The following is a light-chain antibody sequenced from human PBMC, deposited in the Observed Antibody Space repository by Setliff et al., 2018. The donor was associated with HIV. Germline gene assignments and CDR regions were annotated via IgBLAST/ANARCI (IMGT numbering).Light chain of an antibody. Sequence: SYELTQPPSVSVAPGKTARITCGGHNIGSKTVHWYQQKPGQAPALVIYYDSARPSGIPERFSGSNSGNTATLIISRVEAGDEADYYCQVWDSSSDHPGSVFGTGTKVTVL. V-gene: IGLV3-21*04. CDR3: QVWDSSSDHPGSV. CDR2: YDS. J-gene: IGLJ1*01. CDR1: NIGSKT.